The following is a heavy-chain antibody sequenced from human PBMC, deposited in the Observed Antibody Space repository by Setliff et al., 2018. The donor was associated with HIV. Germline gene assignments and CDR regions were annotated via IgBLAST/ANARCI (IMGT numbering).Heavy chain of an antibody. D-gene: IGHD6-19*01. V-gene: IGHV3-23*01. Sequence: SLRLSCAASGFTVSSNYMSWVRQAPGKGLQWVSTISGSGGNTNYADSVKGRFTVSRDHSKNTLYLQMNSLRPEDTALYYCARETPNSGWYRKEGYYFDYWGQGTLVTVSS. CDR3: ARETPNSGWYRKEGYYFDY. CDR2: ISGSGGNT. CDR1: GFTVSSNY. J-gene: IGHJ4*02.